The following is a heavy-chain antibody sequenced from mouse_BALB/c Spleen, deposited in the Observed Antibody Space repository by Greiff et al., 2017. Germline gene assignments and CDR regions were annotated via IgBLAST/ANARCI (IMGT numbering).Heavy chain of an antibody. CDR1: GYTFTSYS. D-gene: IGHD2-3*01. J-gene: IGHJ3*01. CDR3: ARGLYDGYYVAY. V-gene: IGHV1-4*01. CDR2: INPSSGDT. Sequence: VQLQQSGAELARPGASVKMSCKASGYTFTSYSMHWVKQRPGQGLEWIGYINPSSGDTNYNQKFKDKATLTADKSSSSAYMQLSSLTSEDSAVYDCARGLYDGYYVAYWGQGTLVTVSA.